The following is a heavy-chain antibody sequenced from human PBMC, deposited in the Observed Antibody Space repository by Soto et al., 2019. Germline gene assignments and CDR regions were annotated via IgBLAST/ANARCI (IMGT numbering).Heavy chain of an antibody. CDR2: IRSKANSYAT. D-gene: IGHD3-16*02. J-gene: IGHJ4*02. CDR1: GFTFSGSA. V-gene: IGHV3-73*02. CDR3: TRTDDYVWGSYRF. Sequence: EVQLVESGGGLVQPGGSLKLSCAASGFTFSGSAMHWVRQASGKGLEWVGRIRSKANSYATAYAASVKGRFTISRDDSKNTAYLQMNSLKTEDTAVYYCTRTDDYVWGSYRFWGQGTLVTVSS.